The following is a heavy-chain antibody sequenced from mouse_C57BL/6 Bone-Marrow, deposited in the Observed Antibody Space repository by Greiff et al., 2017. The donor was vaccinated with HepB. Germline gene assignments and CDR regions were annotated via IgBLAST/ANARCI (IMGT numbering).Heavy chain of an antibody. J-gene: IGHJ3*01. V-gene: IGHV1-82*01. CDR2: IYPGDGDT. Sequence: VQLQQSGPELVKPGASVKISCKASGYAFSSSWMNWVKQRPGKGLEWIGRIYPGDGDTNYNGKFKGKATLTADKSSSTAYMHLSSLTSEDSAVYFCARLLRGSFAYWGQGTLVTVSA. D-gene: IGHD1-1*01. CDR1: GYAFSSSW. CDR3: ARLLRGSFAY.